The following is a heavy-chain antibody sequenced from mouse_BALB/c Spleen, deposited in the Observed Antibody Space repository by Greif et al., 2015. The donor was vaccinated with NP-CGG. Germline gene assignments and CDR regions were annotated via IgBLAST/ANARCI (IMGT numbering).Heavy chain of an antibody. Sequence: EVQRVESGGGLVQPGGSRKLSCAAYGFTFSSFGMHWVRQAPEKGLEWVAYISSGSSTIYYADTVKGRFTISRYNPKNSLFLQMTSLRSEVAAMYYCARLFDYWGQGTTLTVSS. J-gene: IGHJ2*01. CDR3: ARLFDY. CDR1: GFTFSSFG. CDR2: ISSGSSTI. V-gene: IGHV5-17*02.